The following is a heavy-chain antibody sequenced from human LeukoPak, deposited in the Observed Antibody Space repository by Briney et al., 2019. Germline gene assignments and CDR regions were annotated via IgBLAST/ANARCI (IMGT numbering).Heavy chain of an antibody. CDR3: AREGGGYYGSGSYFDY. D-gene: IGHD3-10*01. Sequence: GGSLRLSCAASGFTFSSYEMNWVRQAPGKGLEWVSYISSSGSTIYYADSVKGRFTISRDNAKNSLYLQMNSLRAEDMAVYYCAREGGGYYGSGSYFDYWGQGTLVTVSS. CDR2: ISSSGSTI. CDR1: GFTFSSYE. J-gene: IGHJ4*02. V-gene: IGHV3-48*03.